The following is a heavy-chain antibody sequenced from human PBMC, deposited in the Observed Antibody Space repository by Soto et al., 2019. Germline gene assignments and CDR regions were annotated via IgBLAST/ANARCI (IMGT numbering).Heavy chain of an antibody. CDR2: IWYDGSNK. CDR3: ARDPYSYGSFYYFDY. V-gene: IGHV3-33*01. D-gene: IGHD5-18*01. J-gene: IGHJ4*02. CDR1: GFTFSSYG. Sequence: SLRLSCAASGFTFSSYGMHWVRQAPGKGLEWVAVIWYDGSNKYYADSVKGRFTISRDNSKNTLYLQMNSLRAEDTAVYYCARDPYSYGSFYYFDYWGQGTLVTVSS.